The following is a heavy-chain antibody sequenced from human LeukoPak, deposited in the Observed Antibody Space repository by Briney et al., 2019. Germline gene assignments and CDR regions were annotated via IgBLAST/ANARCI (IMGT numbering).Heavy chain of an antibody. J-gene: IGHJ3*02. CDR3: ARGLDDSSGYRVYVAFDI. CDR1: GGSINSSSYY. V-gene: IGHV4-39*07. CDR2: IYYSGST. Sequence: PSETLSLTCTVSGGSINSSSYYWGWIRQPPGKGLEWIGSIYYSGSTYYNPSLKSRVTISVDSSKNQFSLQLSSVTAADTAVYYCARGLDDSSGYRVYVAFDIWGQGTMVTVSS. D-gene: IGHD3-22*01.